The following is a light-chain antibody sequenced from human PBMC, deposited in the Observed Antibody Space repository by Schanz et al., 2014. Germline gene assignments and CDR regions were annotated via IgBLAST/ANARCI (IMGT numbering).Light chain of an antibody. V-gene: IGLV2-14*03. CDR2: DVS. CDR1: GSDVGGYNY. CDR3: SSYRRTAAVAV. J-gene: IGLJ1*01. Sequence: QSALTQPPSASGSPGQSVTISCTGTGSDVGGYNYVSWYQQYPGKAPKLMIYDVSNRPSGVSNRFSGSKSGNTASLTISGLQAEDEADYYCSSYRRTAAVAVFGTGTKLTVL.